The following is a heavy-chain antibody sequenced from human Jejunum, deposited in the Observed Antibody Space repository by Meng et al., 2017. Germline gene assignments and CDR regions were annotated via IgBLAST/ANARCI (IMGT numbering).Heavy chain of an antibody. V-gene: IGHV3-21*01. CDR2: ISSTSTYI. Sequence: GESLKISCAASEFTFSTYSMNWVRQAPGMGLEWVASISSTSTYIFYADSVRGRFTISRDNAKNSLFLQMNSLRAEDTAVYYCARDLGSGGSLHYFDQWGQGTLVTVSS. CDR1: EFTFSTYS. D-gene: IGHD6-19*01. CDR3: ARDLGSGGSLHYFDQ. J-gene: IGHJ4*02.